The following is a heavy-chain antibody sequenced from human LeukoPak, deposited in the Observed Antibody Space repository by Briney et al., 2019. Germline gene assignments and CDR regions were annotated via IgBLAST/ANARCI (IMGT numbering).Heavy chain of an antibody. CDR1: GYTFTSYD. CDR3: AREGNDYYYYYMDV. Sequence: ASVKVSCKASGYTFTSYDINWVRQATGQGLEWMGWMNPNSGNTGYAQKFQGRVTITRNTSISTAYMELSSLRSEDTAVYYCAREGNDYYYYYMDVWGKGTRSPSP. V-gene: IGHV1-8*03. J-gene: IGHJ6*03. CDR2: MNPNSGNT. D-gene: IGHD4-23*01.